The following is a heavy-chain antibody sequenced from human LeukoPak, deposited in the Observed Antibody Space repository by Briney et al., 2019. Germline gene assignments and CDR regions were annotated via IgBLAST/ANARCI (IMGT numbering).Heavy chain of an antibody. CDR1: GFTFSSYS. V-gene: IGHV3-23*01. J-gene: IGHJ4*02. D-gene: IGHD3-10*01. Sequence: PGGSLRLSCAASGFTFSSYSMDWVCQAPGKGLEWVSTFSGSGGTTYYADSVKGRFTVSRDNSKNTLYLQMNSLRTEDTAIYYCAKHRNFGELSPFDSWGQGTLVTVSS. CDR3: AKHRNFGELSPFDS. CDR2: FSGSGGTT.